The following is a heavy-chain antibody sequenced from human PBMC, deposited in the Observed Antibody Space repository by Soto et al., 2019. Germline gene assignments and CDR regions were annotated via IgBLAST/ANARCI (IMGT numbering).Heavy chain of an antibody. Sequence: QVQLVQSGAEVKKPGSSVKVSCKASGGTFSSYAISWVRQAPGQGLEWMGGIIPIFGTANYAQKFQGRVTITADESTSTAYMELSSLRSEDTAVYYCARGQGQLVPNAPKNYYYYGMDVWGQGTTVTVSS. CDR2: IIPIFGTA. CDR3: ARGQGQLVPNAPKNYYYYGMDV. D-gene: IGHD6-13*01. V-gene: IGHV1-69*01. CDR1: GGTFSSYA. J-gene: IGHJ6*02.